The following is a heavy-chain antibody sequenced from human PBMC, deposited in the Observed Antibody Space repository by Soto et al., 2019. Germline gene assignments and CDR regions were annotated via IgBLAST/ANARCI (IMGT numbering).Heavy chain of an antibody. D-gene: IGHD5-18*01. V-gene: IGHV1-69*12. J-gene: IGHJ2*01. CDR1: GGTFSSYA. Sequence: QVQLVQSGAEVKKPGSSVKVSCKASGGTFSSYAISWVRQAPGQGLEWMGGIIPIFGTANYAQKFQGRVTITADESTSTAYMELSSLRSEDTAVYYCAGAKPGYSYGYRNWYFDLWGRGTLVTVSS. CDR3: AGAKPGYSYGYRNWYFDL. CDR2: IIPIFGTA.